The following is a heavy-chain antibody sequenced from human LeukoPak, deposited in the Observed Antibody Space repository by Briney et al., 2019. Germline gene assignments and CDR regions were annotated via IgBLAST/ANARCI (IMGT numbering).Heavy chain of an antibody. CDR3: ARQIPGVMATRRWGFDY. CDR1: GGSISSTNSY. CDR2: IYYSGST. Sequence: SETLSLTCTVSGGSISSTNSYWGWVRQPPGKGLEWIGSIYYSGSTYYNPSLRRRVAISVDTSKNHFSLKLNSVTAADTAVYFCARQIPGVMATRRWGFDYWGQGTLVTVSS. D-gene: IGHD3-16*01. J-gene: IGHJ4*02. V-gene: IGHV4-39*01.